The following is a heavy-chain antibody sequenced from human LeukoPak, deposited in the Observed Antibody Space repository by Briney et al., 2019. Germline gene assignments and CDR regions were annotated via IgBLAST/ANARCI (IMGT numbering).Heavy chain of an antibody. J-gene: IGHJ6*02. CDR3: ARDRASVVRFLEWLSPYYYYGMDV. V-gene: IGHV4-34*01. Sequence: SETLSITCAVYGGSFSGYYWSWIRQPPGKGLEWIGEINHSGSTNYNPSLKSRVTISVDTSKNQFSLKLSSVTAADTAVYYCARDRASVVRFLEWLSPYYYYGMDVWGQGTTVTVSS. CDR2: INHSGST. D-gene: IGHD3-3*01. CDR1: GGSFSGYY.